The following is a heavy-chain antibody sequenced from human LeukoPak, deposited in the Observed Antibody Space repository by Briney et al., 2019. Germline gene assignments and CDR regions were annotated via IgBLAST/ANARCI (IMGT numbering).Heavy chain of an antibody. D-gene: IGHD5-12*01. V-gene: IGHV3-9*01. J-gene: IGHJ4*02. CDR2: INWNGRAV. Sequence: GRSLRLSCAASGFTFTDYSMHWVRQVPGKGREWVSTINWNGRAVGYADSVGGRFTISRDNAKNSVFLQMNSLRGEDTAFYYCAKDRGYSNNVIFHYWGQGIRVTVSS. CDR1: GFTFTDYS. CDR3: AKDRGYSNNVIFHY.